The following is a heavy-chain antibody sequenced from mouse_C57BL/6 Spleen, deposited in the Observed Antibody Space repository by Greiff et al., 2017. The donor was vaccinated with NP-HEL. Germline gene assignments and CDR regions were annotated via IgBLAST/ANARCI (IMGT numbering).Heavy chain of an antibody. J-gene: IGHJ4*01. CDR2: IYPRSGNT. CDR1: GYTFTSYG. V-gene: IGHV1-81*01. D-gene: IGHD3-3*01. CDR3: AREGRGYYAMDY. Sequence: VKLQQSGAELARPGASVKLSCKASGYTFTSYGISWVKQRTGQGLEWIGEIYPRSGNTYYNEKFKGKATLTADKSSSTAYMELRSLTSEDSAVYFCAREGRGYYAMDYWGQGTSVTVTS.